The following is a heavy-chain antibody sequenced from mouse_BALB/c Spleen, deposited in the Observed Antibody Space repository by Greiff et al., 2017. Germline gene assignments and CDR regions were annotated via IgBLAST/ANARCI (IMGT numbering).Heavy chain of an antibody. D-gene: IGHD1-1*01. V-gene: IGHV1-14*01. CDR1: GYTFTSYV. CDR3: ARDLIYYYGSKDYAMDY. CDR2: INPYNDGT. Sequence: EVQLQQSGPELVKPGASVKMSCKASGYTFTSYVMHWVKQKPGQGLEWIGYINPYNDGTKYNEKFKGKATLTSDKSSSTAYMELSSLTSEDSAVYYCARDLIYYYGSKDYAMDYWGQGTSVTVSS. J-gene: IGHJ4*01.